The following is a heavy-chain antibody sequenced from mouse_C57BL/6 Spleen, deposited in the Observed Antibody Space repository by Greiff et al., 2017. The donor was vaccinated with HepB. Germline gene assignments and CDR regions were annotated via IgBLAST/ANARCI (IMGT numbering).Heavy chain of an antibody. CDR1: GYAFSSSW. J-gene: IGHJ4*01. CDR3: ARSNYYAMDY. Sequence: ESGPELVKPGASVKISCKASGYAFSSSWMNWVKQRPGKGLEWIGRIYPGDGDTNYNGKFKGKATLTADKSSSTAYMQLSSLTSEDSAVYFCARSNYYAMDYWGQGTSVTVSS. V-gene: IGHV1-82*01. CDR2: IYPGDGDT.